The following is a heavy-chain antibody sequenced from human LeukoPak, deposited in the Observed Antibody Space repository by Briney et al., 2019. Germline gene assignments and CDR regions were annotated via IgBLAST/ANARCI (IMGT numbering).Heavy chain of an antibody. V-gene: IGHV1-2*02. CDR1: GYTFTDYY. D-gene: IGHD1-26*01. J-gene: IGHJ4*02. CDR2: VNPNIGAI. CDR3: ARGGETLVGATKIGDS. Sequence: ASVKVSCKASGYTFTDYYLQWVRQAPGQGLEWMGSVNPNIGAIIYAQKFQDRVTMTRDTSITTAYMELSSLIFDDTAVYYCARGGETLVGATKIGDSWGQGTLVTVSS.